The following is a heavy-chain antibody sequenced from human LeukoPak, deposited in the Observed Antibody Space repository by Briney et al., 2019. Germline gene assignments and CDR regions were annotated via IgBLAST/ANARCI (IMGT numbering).Heavy chain of an antibody. Sequence: GGSLRLSCAASGFTFSSCTMNWVRQAPGKGLEWVSHISSSSSPIYYADSVKGRFTISRDNAKNSLYLQMNSLRAEDTAVYYCARDMSTRVTPISYAFDVWGQGTMVTVSS. V-gene: IGHV3-48*04. D-gene: IGHD4-23*01. CDR1: GFTFSSCT. CDR3: ARDMSTRVTPISYAFDV. CDR2: ISSSSSPI. J-gene: IGHJ3*01.